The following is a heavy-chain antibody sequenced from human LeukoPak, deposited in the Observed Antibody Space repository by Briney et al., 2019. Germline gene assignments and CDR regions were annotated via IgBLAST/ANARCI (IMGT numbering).Heavy chain of an antibody. V-gene: IGHV1-2*02. J-gene: IGHJ5*02. CDR1: GYTFTDYY. Sequence: ASVKVSCKASGYTFTDYYMNWVRQAHGQGREWMGWINPHSGGTNFAQSFQDRVTMTRDTSISTAYMELSRLRSDDTAVYYCAREMTTELLGCFDPWGQGNLVTVSS. CDR2: INPHSGGT. D-gene: IGHD4-17*01. CDR3: AREMTTELLGCFDP.